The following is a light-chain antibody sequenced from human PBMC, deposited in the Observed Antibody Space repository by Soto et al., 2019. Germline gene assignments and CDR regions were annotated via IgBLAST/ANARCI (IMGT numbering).Light chain of an antibody. CDR3: QQSYRFPKT. V-gene: IGKV3-11*01. CDR2: DAS. Sequence: EIVLTQSPATLSLSPGETATLSCRASQSVSSYLAWYQQKPGQAPRLLIYDASNRATGIPDRFSGSGSGTDFTLTISSLEPEDFAVYYCQQSYRFPKTFGRGTKVEVK. CDR1: QSVSSY. J-gene: IGKJ1*01.